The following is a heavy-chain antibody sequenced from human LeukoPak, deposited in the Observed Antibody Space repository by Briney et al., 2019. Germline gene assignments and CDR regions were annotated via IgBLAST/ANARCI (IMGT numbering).Heavy chain of an antibody. D-gene: IGHD3-10*01. CDR1: GFTFSNYW. CDR3: ARGITMAN. J-gene: IGHJ4*02. CDR2: IKRDGSER. Sequence: GGSLRLSCAASGFTFSNYWMTWVRQAPGKGLEWVANIKRDGSERDYVDSVKGRFTISRDDAKNSLYLQMNSLRADDTAVYYCARGITMANWGQGTLVTVSS. V-gene: IGHV3-7*04.